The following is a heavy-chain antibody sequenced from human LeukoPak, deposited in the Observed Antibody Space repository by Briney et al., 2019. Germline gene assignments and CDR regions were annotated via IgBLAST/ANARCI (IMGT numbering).Heavy chain of an antibody. J-gene: IGHJ4*02. V-gene: IGHV4-39*07. CDR1: GGSISSSSYY. Sequence: SEALSLTCIVPGGSISSSSYYWAWIRQSPGKGLEWIGTFSSGGSAYYNPSLTSRVSISKDTSDNQFSLRLYSVTAADTAVYYCARKQTGTMYDVWGQGTQVTVSS. CDR2: FSSGGSA. CDR3: ARKQTGTMYDV. D-gene: IGHD1-7*01.